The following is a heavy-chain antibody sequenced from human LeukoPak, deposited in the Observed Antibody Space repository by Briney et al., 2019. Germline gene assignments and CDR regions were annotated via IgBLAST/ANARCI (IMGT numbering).Heavy chain of an antibody. CDR3: ARAISARSSLTASDC. D-gene: IGHD2-15*01. CDR2: INPNSDFT. CDR1: GYTFSVYY. Sequence: ASVKVSCKTSGYTFSVYYMHWVRQAPGQGLEWMGWINPNSDFTNFAQNFQGRVTMTSDTSISTAYMELSRLRSDDTAVYYCARAISARSSLTASDCWGERTLVTVSS. J-gene: IGHJ4*02. V-gene: IGHV1-2*02.